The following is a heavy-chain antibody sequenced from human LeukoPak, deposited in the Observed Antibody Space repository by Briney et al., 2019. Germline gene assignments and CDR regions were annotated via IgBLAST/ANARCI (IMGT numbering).Heavy chain of an antibody. CDR1: GYTFTGYY. CDR3: ARVGSTTGTDFDY. Sequence: ASVKVSCKASGYTFTGYYLHWVRQAPGQGLEWMGWINPNSGGANYAQKFQGRVTMTRDTSISTAYMELSRLRSDDTAVYYCARVGSTTGTDFDYWGQGTLVTVSS. V-gene: IGHV1-2*02. D-gene: IGHD1-1*01. CDR2: INPNSGGA. J-gene: IGHJ4*02.